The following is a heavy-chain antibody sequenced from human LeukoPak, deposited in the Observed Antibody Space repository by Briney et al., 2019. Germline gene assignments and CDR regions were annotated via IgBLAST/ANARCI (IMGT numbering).Heavy chain of an antibody. J-gene: IGHJ4*02. D-gene: IGHD3-22*01. CDR1: GYSFTSYR. CDR3: AKNYYDSSGYQN. CDR2: IDPSDSYT. Sequence: GESLKISCKGSGYSFTSYRISWVRQMPGKGLEWMGRIDPSDSYTNYSPSFQGHVTISADKSISTAYLQWSSLKASDTAMYYCAKNYYDSSGYQNWGQGTLVTVSS. V-gene: IGHV5-10-1*01.